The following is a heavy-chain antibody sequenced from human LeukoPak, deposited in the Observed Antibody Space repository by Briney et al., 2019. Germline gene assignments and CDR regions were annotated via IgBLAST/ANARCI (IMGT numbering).Heavy chain of an antibody. J-gene: IGHJ4*02. Sequence: PGGSLRLSCAASGFTFSDYYMTWVRQAPGKGLEWVSYISSSGSTIYYADSVRGRFTISRDNSKNSLYLQMNSLRADDTAVYYCAREGDYSTSWPLSYWGQGTLVTVSS. CDR1: GFTFSDYY. CDR3: AREGDYSTSWPLSY. D-gene: IGHD6-13*01. V-gene: IGHV3-11*04. CDR2: ISSSGSTI.